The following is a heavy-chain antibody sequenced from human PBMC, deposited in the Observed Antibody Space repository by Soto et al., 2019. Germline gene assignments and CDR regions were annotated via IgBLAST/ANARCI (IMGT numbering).Heavy chain of an antibody. CDR1: GGSIGSGGYY. J-gene: IGHJ5*02. Sequence: SETLSLTCPVSGGSIGSGGYYWSWIRQHPGKGLEWIGYIYYSGSTYYNPSLKSRVTISVDTSKNQFSLKLSSVTAADTAVYYCARVGGINWFDPWGQGTLVTVSS. D-gene: IGHD3-16*01. V-gene: IGHV4-31*03. CDR2: IYYSGST. CDR3: ARVGGINWFDP.